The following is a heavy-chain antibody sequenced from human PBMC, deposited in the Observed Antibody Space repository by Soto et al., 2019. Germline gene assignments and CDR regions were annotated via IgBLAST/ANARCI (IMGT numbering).Heavy chain of an antibody. Sequence: VKVSCKASGGTFSSYTISWVRQAPGQGLEWMGRIIPILGIANYAQKFQGRVTITADKSTSTAYMELSSLRSEDTAVYYCATSSGWYALDAFDIWGQGTMVTVSS. CDR2: IIPILGIA. CDR3: ATSSGWYALDAFDI. CDR1: GGTFSSYT. D-gene: IGHD6-19*01. V-gene: IGHV1-69*02. J-gene: IGHJ3*02.